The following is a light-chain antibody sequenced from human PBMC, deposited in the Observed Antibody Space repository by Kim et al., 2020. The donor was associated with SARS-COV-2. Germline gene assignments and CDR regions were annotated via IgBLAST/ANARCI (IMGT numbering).Light chain of an antibody. CDR1: QTIGNS. Sequence: SPGERATPPCRASQTIGNSLAWYQHKPGQAPQLLIYDASNRATGVPARFSGSGSGTDFTLTISGLEPEDFALYFCHQRATWPKFTFGPGTKVDIK. J-gene: IGKJ3*01. CDR2: DAS. CDR3: HQRATWPKFT. V-gene: IGKV3-11*01.